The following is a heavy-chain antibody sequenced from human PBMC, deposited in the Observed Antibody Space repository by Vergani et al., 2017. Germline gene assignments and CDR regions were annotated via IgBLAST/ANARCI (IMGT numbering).Heavy chain of an antibody. Sequence: QVQLVESGGGVVQPGGSLRLSCAASGFTFSSYGMHWVRQAPGKGLEWVAFIRYDGSNKYYADSVKGRFTISRDNSKNTLYLQMNSLRAEDTALYYCAKDIYDILTSYGMDVWGQGTTVTVSS. D-gene: IGHD3-9*01. J-gene: IGHJ6*02. V-gene: IGHV3-30*02. CDR1: GFTFSSYG. CDR3: AKDIYDILTSYGMDV. CDR2: IRYDGSNK.